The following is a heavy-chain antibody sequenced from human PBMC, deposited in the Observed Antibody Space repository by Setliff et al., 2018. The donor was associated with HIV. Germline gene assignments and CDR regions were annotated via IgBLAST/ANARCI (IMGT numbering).Heavy chain of an antibody. D-gene: IGHD2-21*01. CDR1: GFIFSRYE. Sequence: GGSLRLSCAASGFIFSRYEVNWVRQAPGKGLEWVSYISSSGSTKYYADSVKGRFTISRDNAKNSLFLQMTSLRAEDTAVYYCARGRDKDSPWAFDVWGQGTVVTVSS. V-gene: IGHV3-48*03. CDR3: ARGRDKDSPWAFDV. CDR2: ISSSGSTK. J-gene: IGHJ3*01.